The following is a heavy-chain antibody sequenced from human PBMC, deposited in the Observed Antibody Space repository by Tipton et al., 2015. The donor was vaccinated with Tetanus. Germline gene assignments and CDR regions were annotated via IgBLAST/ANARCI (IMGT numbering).Heavy chain of an antibody. J-gene: IGHJ4*02. CDR2: IYYSGGT. Sequence: TLSLTCTVSGGSISSGGYYWSWIRQHPGKGLEWIGYIYYSGGTNYNPSLKSRVTISVDTSKNQFSLNLSSVTAADTAVYYCARGTTLDYWGQGTLVTVSS. D-gene: IGHD4-11*01. CDR3: ARGTTLDY. V-gene: IGHV4-61*08. CDR1: GGSISSGGYY.